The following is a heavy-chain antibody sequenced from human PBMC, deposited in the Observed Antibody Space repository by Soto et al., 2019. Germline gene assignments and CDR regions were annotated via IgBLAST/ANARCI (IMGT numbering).Heavy chain of an antibody. D-gene: IGHD4-17*01. V-gene: IGHV1-69*04. CDR3: ARDTHGDGDAFDI. CDR2: IIPILGIA. J-gene: IGHJ3*02. Sequence: SVKVSCKASGGTFSSYTISWVRQAPGQGLEWMGRIIPILGIANYAQKFQGRVTITADKSTSTAYMELSSLRSEDTAVYYCARDTHGDGDAFDIWGQGTMVTVSS. CDR1: GGTFSSYT.